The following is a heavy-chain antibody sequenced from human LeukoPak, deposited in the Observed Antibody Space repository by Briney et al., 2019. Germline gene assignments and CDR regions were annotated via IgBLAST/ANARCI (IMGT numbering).Heavy chain of an antibody. Sequence: LSGGSLRLSCAASGFTFSSYGMNWVRQAPGKGLEWVSGITGRGESTYYAGSVKGRFTISRDNSKNTLYLQMNSLRAEDTAVYYCAKDRRLAAFDYGGQGTLVTVSS. J-gene: IGHJ4*02. V-gene: IGHV3-23*01. D-gene: IGHD6-25*01. CDR2: ITGRGEST. CDR3: AKDRRLAAFDY. CDR1: GFTFSSYG.